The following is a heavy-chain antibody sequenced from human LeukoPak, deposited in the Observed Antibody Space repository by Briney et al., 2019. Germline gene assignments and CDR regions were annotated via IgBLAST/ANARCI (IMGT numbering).Heavy chain of an antibody. V-gene: IGHV3-7*01. D-gene: IGHD2-2*01. CDR2: IKQDGGEE. J-gene: IGHJ4*02. CDR3: VRPYSTSGLGY. CDR1: GFTFSSYG. Sequence: GGSLRLSCAASGFTFSSYGMHWVRQAPGKGLEWVANIKQDGGEEHYVDSVKGRFTISRDNAKNSVYLHMNSLRAEDTAVYYCVRPYSTSGLGYWGQGTLVTVSS.